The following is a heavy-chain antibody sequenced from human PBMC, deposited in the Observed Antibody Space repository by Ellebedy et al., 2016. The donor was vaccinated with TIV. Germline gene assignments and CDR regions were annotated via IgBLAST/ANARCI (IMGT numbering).Heavy chain of an antibody. CDR2: IYYSGST. Sequence: MPSETLSLTCTVSCGSISSSSYYWGWIRQPPGKGLEWIGSIYYSGSTYYNPSLKRRVTISVDTSKNQFSLKLSSVTAADTAVYYCARRAGWSFYFDYWGQGILVPVSS. CDR3: ARRAGWSFYFDY. D-gene: IGHD6-19*01. V-gene: IGHV4-39*01. CDR1: CGSISSSSYY. J-gene: IGHJ4*02.